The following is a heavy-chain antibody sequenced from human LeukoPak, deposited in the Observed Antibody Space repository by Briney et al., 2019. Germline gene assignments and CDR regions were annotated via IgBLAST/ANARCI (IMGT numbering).Heavy chain of an antibody. D-gene: IGHD3-10*01. CDR2: IYHSGST. J-gene: IGHJ2*01. CDR1: GGSISSGGYS. Sequence: SETLSLTCAVSGGSISSGGYSWSWIRQPPGKGLEWIGYIYHSGSTYYNPSLKSRVTISVDRSKNQFSLKLSSVTAADTAVYYCARATSEKPYYYGSGSYAWYFDLWGRGTLVIVSS. V-gene: IGHV4-30-2*01. CDR3: ARATSEKPYYYGSGSYAWYFDL.